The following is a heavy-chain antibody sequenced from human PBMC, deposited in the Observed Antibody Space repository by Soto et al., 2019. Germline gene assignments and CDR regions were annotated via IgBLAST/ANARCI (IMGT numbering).Heavy chain of an antibody. D-gene: IGHD3-16*02. CDR3: GRGSDYIWGSYRYHFDY. CDR2: IYYSGST. CDR1: GGSISSSSYY. Sequence: PSETLSLTCTASGGSISSSSYYWGWIRQPPGKGLEWIGSIYYSGSTYYNPSLKSRVTISVDTSKNQFSLKLSSVTAAATAVYYCGRGSDYIWGSYRYHFDYWGQGTLVTVSS. V-gene: IGHV4-39*01. J-gene: IGHJ4*02.